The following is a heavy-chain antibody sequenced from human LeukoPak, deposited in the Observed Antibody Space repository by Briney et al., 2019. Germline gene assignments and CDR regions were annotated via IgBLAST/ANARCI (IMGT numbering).Heavy chain of an antibody. CDR3: ARDERERGAFDI. J-gene: IGHJ3*02. CDR2: IIPIFGTA. CDR1: GGTFSSYA. V-gene: IGHV1-69*01. Sequence: ASVKVSCKASGGTFSSYAISWVRQAPGQGLEWMGGIIPIFGTANYAQKLQGRVTITADESTSTAYMELSSLRSEDTAVYYCARDERERGAFDIWGQGTMVTVSS. D-gene: IGHD1-1*01.